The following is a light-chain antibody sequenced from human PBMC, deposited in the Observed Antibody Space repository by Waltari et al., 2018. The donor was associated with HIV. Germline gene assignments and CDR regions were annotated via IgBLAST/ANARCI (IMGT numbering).Light chain of an antibody. CDR3: ESADDSGEHWV. Sequence: SYELTQPPSVSVSPGQTATITCSGDALPQQYASWYQQKAGQAPLVVIYKDSKRPSGIPALYSGYMQGATVILIISGVLPEGEDVCDCESADDSGEHWVFGGGTKLSVL. CDR1: ALPQQY. J-gene: IGLJ3*02. V-gene: IGLV3-25*03. CDR2: KDS.